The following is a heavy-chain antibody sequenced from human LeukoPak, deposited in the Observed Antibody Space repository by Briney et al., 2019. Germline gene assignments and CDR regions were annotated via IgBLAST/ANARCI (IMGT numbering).Heavy chain of an antibody. CDR1: GYTFTGYY. Sequence: GASVKVSCKASGYTFTGYYMHWVRQAPGQGLEWMGWINPNSGGTNYAQKFQGRVTMTRDTSISTAYMELSRLSSDDTAVYYCARNQYCSSTSCHKGDMAPDYWGQGTLVTVSS. D-gene: IGHD2-2*01. CDR2: INPNSGGT. V-gene: IGHV1-2*02. J-gene: IGHJ4*02. CDR3: ARNQYCSSTSCHKGDMAPDY.